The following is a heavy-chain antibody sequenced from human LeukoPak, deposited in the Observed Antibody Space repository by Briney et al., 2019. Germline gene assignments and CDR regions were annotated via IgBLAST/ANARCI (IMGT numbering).Heavy chain of an antibody. Sequence: ASVKVSCKASGGTFSSYAISWVRQAPGQGLEWMGWISAYNGNTNYAQKLQGRVTMTTDTSTSTAYMELRSLRSDDTAVYYCARDRDYVWGSYRSSIFWGQGTLVTVSS. V-gene: IGHV1-18*01. J-gene: IGHJ4*02. CDR3: ARDRDYVWGSYRSSIF. CDR1: GGTFSSYA. CDR2: ISAYNGNT. D-gene: IGHD3-16*02.